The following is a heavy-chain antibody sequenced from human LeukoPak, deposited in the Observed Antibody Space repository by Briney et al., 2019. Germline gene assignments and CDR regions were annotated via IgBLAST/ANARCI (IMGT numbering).Heavy chain of an antibody. CDR3: AREEADQTYYYGMDV. D-gene: IGHD6-19*01. J-gene: IGHJ6*02. V-gene: IGHV4-59*12. CDR1: GGSISSYY. CDR2: IYYSGST. Sequence: SETLSLTCTVSGGSISSYYWSWIRQPPGKGLEWIGYIYYSGSTNYNPSLKSRVTISVDTSKNQFSLKLSSVTAADTAVYYCAREEADQTYYYGMDVWGQGTTVTVSS.